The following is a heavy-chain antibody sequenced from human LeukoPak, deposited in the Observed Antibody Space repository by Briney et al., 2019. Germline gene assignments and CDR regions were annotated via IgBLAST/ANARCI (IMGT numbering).Heavy chain of an antibody. J-gene: IGHJ5*02. Sequence: SVKVSCKASGGTFSSYAISWVRQAPGQGLEWMGGIIPIFGTANYAQKFQGRVTITTDESTSTAYMELSSLRSEDTAVYYCARLYYDILTEGNNWFDPWGQGTLVTVSS. V-gene: IGHV1-69*05. CDR3: ARLYYDILTEGNNWFDP. CDR1: GGTFSSYA. D-gene: IGHD3-9*01. CDR2: IIPIFGTA.